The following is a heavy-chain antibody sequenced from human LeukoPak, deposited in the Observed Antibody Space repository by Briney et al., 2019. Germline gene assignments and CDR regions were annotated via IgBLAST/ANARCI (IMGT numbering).Heavy chain of an antibody. CDR1: GFTFSQYW. J-gene: IGHJ4*02. Sequence: GGSLRLSCTASGFTFSQYWMHWVRQAPGEGLVWVSRLNRDGSIINYADSVKGRFTISRDNAKNTLYLQMNSLRADDTAVYYCTYEDFDSWGQGTLVTVSS. D-gene: IGHD2-21*01. CDR3: TYEDFDS. CDR2: LNRDGSII. V-gene: IGHV3-74*01.